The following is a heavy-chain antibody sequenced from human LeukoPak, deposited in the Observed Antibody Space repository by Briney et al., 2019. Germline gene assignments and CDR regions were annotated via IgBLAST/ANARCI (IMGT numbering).Heavy chain of an antibody. J-gene: IGHJ4*02. V-gene: IGHV4-59*01. CDR2: VSYDGDT. CDR1: GGSISSYY. Sequence: SETLSLTCTVSGGSISSYYWSWIRQPPGKGLEWIGYVSYDGDTNYNPSLKSRVTISKDTSKKQFFLKLKSVTAADTAVYYCARTTTSFDDWGQGTLVIVSS. D-gene: IGHD2-2*01. CDR3: ARTTTSFDD.